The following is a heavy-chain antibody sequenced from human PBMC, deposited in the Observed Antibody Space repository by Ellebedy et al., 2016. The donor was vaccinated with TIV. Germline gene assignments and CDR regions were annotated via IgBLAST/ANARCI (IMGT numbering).Heavy chain of an antibody. CDR3: ARANFDWLQDLDY. V-gene: IGHV3-30*05. CDR2: TSYDGDNK. CDR1: GFTFSSYG. D-gene: IGHD3-9*01. J-gene: IGHJ4*02. Sequence: PGGSLRLSCAASGFTFSSYGMHWVRQAPGKGLEWVAVTSYDGDNKYYADSVKGRFTISRDNSKNTLYLQMNSLRIEDTAVYYCARANFDWLQDLDYWGQGTLVTVSS.